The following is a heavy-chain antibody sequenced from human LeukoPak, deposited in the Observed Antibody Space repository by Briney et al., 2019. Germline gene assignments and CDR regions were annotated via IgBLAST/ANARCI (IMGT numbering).Heavy chain of an antibody. Sequence: ASVKVSCKASGYTFTSYYMHWVRQAPGQGLEWMGIINPSGGSTSYAQKFQGRVTMTRDMSTSTVYMELSSLRSEDTAVYYCARADMTTVTTVHWFDPWGQGTLVTVSS. CDR2: INPSGGST. CDR3: ARADMTTVTTVHWFDP. CDR1: GYTFTSYY. V-gene: IGHV1-46*01. J-gene: IGHJ5*02. D-gene: IGHD4-17*01.